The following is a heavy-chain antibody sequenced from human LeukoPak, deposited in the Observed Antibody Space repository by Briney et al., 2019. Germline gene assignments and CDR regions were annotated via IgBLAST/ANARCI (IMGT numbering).Heavy chain of an antibody. CDR1: GFTFSSYA. D-gene: IGHD5-24*01. Sequence: PGRSLRLSCAASGFTFSSYAMHWVRQAPGKGLEWVAVISYDGSNKYYADSVKGRFTISRDNSKNTLYPQMNSLRAEDTAVYYCARGDNYLNDAFDIWGQGTMVTVSS. CDR2: ISYDGSNK. CDR3: ARGDNYLNDAFDI. J-gene: IGHJ3*02. V-gene: IGHV3-30*04.